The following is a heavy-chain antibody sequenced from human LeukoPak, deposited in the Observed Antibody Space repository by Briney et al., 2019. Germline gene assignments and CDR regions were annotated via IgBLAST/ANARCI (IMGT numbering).Heavy chain of an antibody. V-gene: IGHV4-39*01. D-gene: IGHD3-3*01. J-gene: IGHJ4*02. CDR3: ASQNKNSPITIFGVVIRHFDY. CDR1: GGSISSSSYY. CDR2: IYYSGST. Sequence: SEPLSLTCTVSGGSISSSSYYWGWVRQPPGKGLEWIGSIYYSGSTYYNPSLKSRVTISVDTSKNQFSLKLSSVTAADTAVYYCASQNKNSPITIFGVVIRHFDYWGQGTLVTVSS.